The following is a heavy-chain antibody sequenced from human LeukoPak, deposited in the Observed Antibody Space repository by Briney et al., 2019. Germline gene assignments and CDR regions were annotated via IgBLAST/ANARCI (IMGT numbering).Heavy chain of an antibody. CDR2: IYYSGST. CDR3: ARNPSSSWPFDY. V-gene: IGHV4-31*03. J-gene: IGHJ4*02. Sequence: SQTLYLTCTVSGGSICSGGYYWSWIRQHPGKGLEWIGYIYYSGSTNYNPSLKSRVTISVDTSKNQFSLKLSSVTAADTAVYYCARNPSSSWPFDYWGQGTLVTVSS. D-gene: IGHD6-13*01. CDR1: GGSICSGGYY.